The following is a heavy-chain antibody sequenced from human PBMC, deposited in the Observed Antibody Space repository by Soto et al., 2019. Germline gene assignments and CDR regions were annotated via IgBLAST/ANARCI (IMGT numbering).Heavy chain of an antibody. J-gene: IGHJ6*03. V-gene: IGHV3-64*01. Sequence: GGSLRLSCAASGFTFSSYAMHWVRQAPGKGLEYVSAISSNGGSTYYANSVKGRFTISRDNSKNTLYLQMGSLRAEDMAVYYCARVGAGSYYYYMDVWGKGTTVTVSS. CDR3: ARVGAGSYYYYMDV. CDR1: GFTFSSYA. CDR2: ISSNGGST. D-gene: IGHD1-26*01.